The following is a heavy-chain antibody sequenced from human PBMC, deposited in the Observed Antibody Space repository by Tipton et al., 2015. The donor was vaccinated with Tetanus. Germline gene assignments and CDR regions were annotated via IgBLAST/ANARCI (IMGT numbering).Heavy chain of an antibody. V-gene: IGHV1-18*01. CDR1: GYTLTSYG. CDR2: ISAYNGNT. J-gene: IGHJ4*02. D-gene: IGHD3-16*02. Sequence: QSGPEVKKPGASVKVSCKASGYTLTSYGISWVRQAPGQGLEWMGWISAYNGNTNYAQKLQGRVTMTTDTSTSTAYMELRSLRSEDTAVYYCATVLWGSYRYSSVYFDYWGQGTLVTVSS. CDR3: ATVLWGSYRYSSVYFDY.